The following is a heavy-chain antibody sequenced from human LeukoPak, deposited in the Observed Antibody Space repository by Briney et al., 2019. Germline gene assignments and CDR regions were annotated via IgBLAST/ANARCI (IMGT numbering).Heavy chain of an antibody. D-gene: IGHD2-2*01. J-gene: IGHJ6*02. CDR3: AKDGPWQYQLASYYYYYGMDV. CDR2: ISGCGGST. Sequence: PGGSLRLSCAASGFTFSSYAMSWVRQAPGKGLEWVSAISGCGGSTYYADSVKGRFTISRDNSKNTLYLQMNSLRAEDTAVYYCAKDGPWQYQLASYYYYYGMDVWGQGTTVTVSS. V-gene: IGHV3-23*01. CDR1: GFTFSSYA.